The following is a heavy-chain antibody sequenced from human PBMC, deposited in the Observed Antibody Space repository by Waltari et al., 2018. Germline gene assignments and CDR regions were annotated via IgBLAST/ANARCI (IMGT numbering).Heavy chain of an antibody. CDR1: GFTFSSYA. J-gene: IGHJ3*02. CDR3: ARYDTAAGTLRFDI. V-gene: IGHV3-23*03. Sequence: EVQLLESGGGLVQPGGSLRLSCAASGFTFSSYAMSWVRQAPGKGLAWSLVFYSGVSTYYANPVNGRFTISRDNSKNTLYLQMNSLRAEDTAVYYCARYDTAAGTLRFDIWGQGTMVTVSS. D-gene: IGHD6-13*01. CDR2: FYSGVST.